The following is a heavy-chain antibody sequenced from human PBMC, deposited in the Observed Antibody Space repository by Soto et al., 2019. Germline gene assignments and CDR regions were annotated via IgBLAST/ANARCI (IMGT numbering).Heavy chain of an antibody. CDR1: GGTFRTAA. Sequence: QVQLEQSGAEVKKPGSSVKVSCKASGGTFRTAAISWVRQAPGQGLEWMGGIMPVFRTPDYAQKFQGGVTITADESTNTAYMEVSGLRSDDTAVYYSARYNVRPQLGGNYYYILDVWGQGTTITVSS. J-gene: IGHJ6*02. V-gene: IGHV1-69*12. CDR3: ARYNVRPQLGGNYYYILDV. CDR2: IMPVFRTP. D-gene: IGHD1-20*01.